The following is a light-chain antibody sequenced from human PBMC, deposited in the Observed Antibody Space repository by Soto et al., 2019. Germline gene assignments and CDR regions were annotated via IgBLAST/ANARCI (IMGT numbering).Light chain of an antibody. Sequence: IQMTLSPSTLSASIGDRVTITCRASQSINNRLAWYQQMPGKAPNLLIYDASSLESGVPSRCRGRGSETEFTLTISGLQPDDFATYYCQQFIDGWTFGQGTKVDIK. J-gene: IGKJ1*01. CDR1: QSINNR. CDR3: QQFIDGWT. CDR2: DAS. V-gene: IGKV1-5*01.